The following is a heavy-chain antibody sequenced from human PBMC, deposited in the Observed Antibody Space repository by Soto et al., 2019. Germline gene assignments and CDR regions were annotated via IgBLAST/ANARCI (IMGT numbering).Heavy chain of an antibody. V-gene: IGHV3-49*03. CDR1: GFTFGDYA. J-gene: IGHJ4*02. D-gene: IGHD3-10*01. CDR2: IRSKAYGGTT. CDR3: TRDLGMVRGVITTLIY. Sequence: GGSLRLSCTASGFTFGDYAMSWFRQAPGKGLEWVGFIRSKAYGGTTEYAASVKGRFTISREDSKSIAYLQMNSLKTEDTAVYYCTRDLGMVRGVITTLIYWGQGTLVTVSS.